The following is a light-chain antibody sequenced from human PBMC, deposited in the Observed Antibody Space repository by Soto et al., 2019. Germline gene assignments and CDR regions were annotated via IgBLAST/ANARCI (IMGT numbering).Light chain of an antibody. CDR1: QSVSRN. CDR2: VAS. V-gene: IGKV3-15*01. CDR3: QQNNVWPLT. Sequence: EIVMTQSPATLSVSPGERATLSCRASQSVSRNLAWYQQKPGQTPKLLIYVASTRATGIPARFSGSGYGTKFTLSISSLQYEDFAVYYCQQNNVWPLTFGGGTKVEFK. J-gene: IGKJ4*01.